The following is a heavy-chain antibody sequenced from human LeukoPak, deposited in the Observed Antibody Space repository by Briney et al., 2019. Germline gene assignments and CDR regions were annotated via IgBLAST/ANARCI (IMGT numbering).Heavy chain of an antibody. J-gene: IGHJ3*02. CDR1: GFTFSNAW. V-gene: IGHV3-15*01. Sequence: PGGSLRLSCAASGFTFSNAWMSWVRQAPGKGLEWVGRIKSRTDGGTTDYAAPVKGRFTISRDDSKNTLYLQMNSLKTEDTAVYCCTTDEYYVRAFDIWGQGTMVTVSS. CDR3: TTDEYYVRAFDI. D-gene: IGHD3-10*02. CDR2: IKSRTDGGTT.